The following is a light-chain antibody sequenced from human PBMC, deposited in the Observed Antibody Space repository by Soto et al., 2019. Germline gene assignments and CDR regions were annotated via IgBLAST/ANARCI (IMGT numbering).Light chain of an antibody. Sequence: EIVLTQSPGTLSLSPGERATLSCRASQSVSSSYLAWYQQKPGQGPRLLIYGASSRATGIPDRFSGSGSGTDFTLTISRLEPEDFAVYYCQQYRSSLITFGQGTRLEVK. CDR3: QQYRSSLIT. CDR2: GAS. J-gene: IGKJ5*01. CDR1: QSVSSSY. V-gene: IGKV3-20*01.